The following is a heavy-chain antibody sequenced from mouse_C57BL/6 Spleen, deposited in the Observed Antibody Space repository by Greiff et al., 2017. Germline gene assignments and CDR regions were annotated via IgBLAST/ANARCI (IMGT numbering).Heavy chain of an antibody. Sequence: VQLQQSGPGLVQPSQSLSITCTVSGFSLTSYGVHWVRQSPGKGLEWLGVIWSGGSTDYNAAFISRLSISKDNSTSQVFFKMNSLQADDTAIYYCAGYGSYAMDYWGQGTSVTVSS. CDR2: IWSGGST. V-gene: IGHV2-2*01. J-gene: IGHJ4*01. D-gene: IGHD2-2*01. CDR1: GFSLTSYG. CDR3: AGYGSYAMDY.